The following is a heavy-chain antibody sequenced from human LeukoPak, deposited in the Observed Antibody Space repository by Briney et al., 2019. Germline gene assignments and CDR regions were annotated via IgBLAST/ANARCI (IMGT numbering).Heavy chain of an antibody. V-gene: IGHV4-34*01. CDR3: ASRWDMAPFDY. CDR1: GGSFSGYY. J-gene: IGHJ4*02. CDR2: INHSGST. Sequence: NPSETLSLTCAVYGGSFSGYYWSWIRQPPGKGLEWIGEINHSGSTNYNPSLKSRVTISVDTSKNQFSLKLSSVTAADTAVYYCASRWDMAPFDYWGQGTLVTVSS. D-gene: IGHD1-26*01.